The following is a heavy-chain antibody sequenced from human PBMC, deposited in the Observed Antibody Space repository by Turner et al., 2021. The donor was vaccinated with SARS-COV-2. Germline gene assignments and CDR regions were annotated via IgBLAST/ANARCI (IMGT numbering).Heavy chain of an antibody. CDR3: ARFSGASPDFDY. CDR2: IKQDVSET. CDR1: AFTFSGYW. Sequence: EVQLVESGECLVQPGGSLRLSCAASAFTFSGYWMSWVRQAPEKGLEWVSNIKQDVSETYYVDSVKGRFTISRYNVKNSLYLQMNSLSAEYAAVYYFARFSGASPDFDYWCQGTLVTVSS. V-gene: IGHV3-7*01. J-gene: IGHJ4*02. D-gene: IGHD2-15*01.